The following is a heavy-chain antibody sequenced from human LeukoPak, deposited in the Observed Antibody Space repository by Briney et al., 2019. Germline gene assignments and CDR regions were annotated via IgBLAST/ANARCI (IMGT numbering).Heavy chain of an antibody. CDR3: ARGVSYYYDSSGYYSVVPHYYFDY. J-gene: IGHJ4*02. V-gene: IGHV4-34*01. Sequence: SETLSLTCAVYGGSFSGYYWSWIRQPPGKGLEWIGEINHSGSTNYNPSLKSRVTISVDTSKNQFSLKLSSVTAADTAVYYCARGVSYYYDSSGYYSVVPHYYFDYWGQGTLVTVSA. CDR1: GGSFSGYY. CDR2: INHSGST. D-gene: IGHD3-22*01.